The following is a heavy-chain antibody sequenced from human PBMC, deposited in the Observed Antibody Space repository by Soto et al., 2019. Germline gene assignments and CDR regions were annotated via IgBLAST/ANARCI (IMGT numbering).Heavy chain of an antibody. CDR2: IYHSGST. CDR3: ARRARIGIVGAYPLLFFDY. CDR1: GGSISSSNW. J-gene: IGHJ4*02. V-gene: IGHV4-4*01. D-gene: IGHD1-26*01. Sequence: QVQLQESGPGLVKPSGTLSLTCAVSGGSISSSNWWSWVRQPPGKGLEWIGGIYHSGSTNYNPSLKSRDTRSVDKSKKQFSLKLSSVTAAYTAVYCCARRARIGIVGAYPLLFFDYWGQGTLVTVSS.